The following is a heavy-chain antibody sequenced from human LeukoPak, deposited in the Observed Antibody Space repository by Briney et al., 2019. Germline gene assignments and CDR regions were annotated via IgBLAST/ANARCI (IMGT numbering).Heavy chain of an antibody. CDR2: ISAYNGNT. J-gene: IGHJ4*02. Sequence: GASVKVSCKASGYTFTSYGISWVRQAPGQGLEWMGWISAYNGNTNYAQKLQGRVTMTTDTSTSTAYMELRSLRSEDTAVYYCARGVSYYYDSSGYYQDYWGQGTLVTVSS. CDR3: ARGVSYYYDSSGYYQDY. V-gene: IGHV1-18*01. D-gene: IGHD3-22*01. CDR1: GYTFTSYG.